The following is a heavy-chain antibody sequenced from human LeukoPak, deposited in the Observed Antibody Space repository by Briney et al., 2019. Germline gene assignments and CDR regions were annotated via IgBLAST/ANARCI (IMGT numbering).Heavy chain of an antibody. CDR3: ARDDGSGSFYFDY. D-gene: IGHD1-26*01. CDR2: ISSSSSYI. J-gene: IGHJ4*02. Sequence: GGSLRLSCAASGFTFSSYSMNWVRQAPGKGLEWVSSISSSSSYIYYADSVKGRFTISRDNAKNSLYLQMNSLRAEDTAVYYCARDDGSGSFYFDYWGQGTLVTVSS. V-gene: IGHV3-21*01. CDR1: GFTFSSYS.